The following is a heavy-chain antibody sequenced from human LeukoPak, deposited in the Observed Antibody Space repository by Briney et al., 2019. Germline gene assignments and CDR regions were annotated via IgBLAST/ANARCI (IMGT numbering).Heavy chain of an antibody. CDR2: ISGSGGST. Sequence: GGSLRLSCAASGFTFSTYAMCWVRQAPGKGLEWVSAISGSGGSTYYADSVKGRFTISRDNSKNTLYLQMNSLRAEDTAVYYCAKNYYGSGSYYPADDYWGQGTLVTVSS. V-gene: IGHV3-23*01. J-gene: IGHJ4*02. CDR3: AKNYYGSGSYYPADDY. D-gene: IGHD3-10*01. CDR1: GFTFSTYA.